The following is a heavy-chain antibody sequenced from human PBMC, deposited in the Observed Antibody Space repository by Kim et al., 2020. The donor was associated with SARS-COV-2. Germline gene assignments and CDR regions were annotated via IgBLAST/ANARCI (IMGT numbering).Heavy chain of an antibody. CDR2: IYPGDSDT. V-gene: IGHV5-51*01. CDR3: ARFFLGYSGYDYGMDV. CDR1: GYSFTSYW. J-gene: IGHJ6*04. Sequence: GESLKISCKGSGYSFTSYWIGWVRQMPGKGLEWMGIIYPGDSDTRYSPSFQGQVTISADKSISTAYLQWSSLKASDTAMYYFARFFLGYSGYDYGMDVWGXGTTXXVSS. D-gene: IGHD5-12*01.